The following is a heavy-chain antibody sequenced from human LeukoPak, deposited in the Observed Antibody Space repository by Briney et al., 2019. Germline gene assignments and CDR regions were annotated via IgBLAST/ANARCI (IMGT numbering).Heavy chain of an antibody. CDR3: ARDSSVGYYYDSSGYFDV. D-gene: IGHD3-22*01. CDR1: GGSISSGDYY. Sequence: SETLSLTCTVSGGSISSGDYYWSWIRQPPGKGLEWIGYIYYSGSTYYNPSLKSRVTISVDTSKNQFSLKLSSVTAADTAVYYCARDSSVGYYYDSSGYFDVWGQGTTVTVSS. CDR2: IYYSGST. J-gene: IGHJ6*02. V-gene: IGHV4-30-4*01.